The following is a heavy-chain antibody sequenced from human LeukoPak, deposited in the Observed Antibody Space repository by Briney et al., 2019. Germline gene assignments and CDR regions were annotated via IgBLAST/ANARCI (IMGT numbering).Heavy chain of an antibody. CDR2: ISAYNGNT. D-gene: IGHD3-22*01. V-gene: IGHV1-18*01. Sequence: ASVKVSCKASGGTFSRYAMSWVRQAPGQGLEWMGWISAYNGNTNYAQKLQGRVTMTTDTSTSTAYMELRSLRSDDTAVYYCARDYYYDSSGYDPFDPWGQGTLVTVSS. J-gene: IGHJ5*02. CDR1: GGTFSRYA. CDR3: ARDYYYDSSGYDPFDP.